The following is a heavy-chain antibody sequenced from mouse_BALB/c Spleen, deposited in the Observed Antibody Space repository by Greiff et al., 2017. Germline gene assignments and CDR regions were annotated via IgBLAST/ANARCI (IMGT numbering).Heavy chain of an antibody. CDR3: ARSRYRCDVAY. CDR1: GYTITDTY. J-gene: IGHJ3*01. Sequence: EVQLQQSGPELVKPGASVKLSCTASGYTITDTYMHWVKQRPEQGLERIGRINPSNGSTKYDPKFKGKATITADTSSNTAYLQLSSLTSEDTAVYYCARSRYRCDVAYWGQGTLVTVSA. D-gene: IGHD2-14*01. V-gene: IGHV14-3*02. CDR2: INPSNGST.